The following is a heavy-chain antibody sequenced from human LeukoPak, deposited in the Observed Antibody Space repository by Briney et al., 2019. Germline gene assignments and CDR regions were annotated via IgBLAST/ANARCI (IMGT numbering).Heavy chain of an antibody. Sequence: SQTLSLTCTVSGGSISSGDYYWSWIRQPPGKGLEWIGYIYYSGSTYYDPSLKSRVTISVDTSKNQFSLKLSSVTAADTAAYYCARGEDILTGYYNVGDAFGIWGQGTMVTVSS. CDR1: GGSISSGDYY. CDR3: ARGEDILTGYYNVGDAFGI. J-gene: IGHJ3*02. CDR2: IYYSGST. D-gene: IGHD3-9*01. V-gene: IGHV4-30-4*01.